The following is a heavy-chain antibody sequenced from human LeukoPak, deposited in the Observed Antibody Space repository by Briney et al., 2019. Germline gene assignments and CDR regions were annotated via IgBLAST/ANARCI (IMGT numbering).Heavy chain of an antibody. D-gene: IGHD2-2*01. V-gene: IGHV4-34*01. Sequence: SETLSLTCAVYGGSFSGYYWSWIRQPPGKGLEWIGEINHSGSTNYNPSLKSRVTISVDTSKNQFSLRLSSVTAADTAVYFCARALGHLSSTSWVDCWGQGTLVTVSS. J-gene: IGHJ4*02. CDR2: INHSGST. CDR3: ARALGHLSSTSWVDC. CDR1: GGSFSGYY.